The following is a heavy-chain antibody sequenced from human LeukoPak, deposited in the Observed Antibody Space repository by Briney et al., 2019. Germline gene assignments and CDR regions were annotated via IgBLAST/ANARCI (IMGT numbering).Heavy chain of an antibody. D-gene: IGHD6-13*01. J-gene: IGHJ4*02. V-gene: IGHV4-34*01. CDR1: GGSFSGYY. CDR2: INHSGGT. CDR3: ARISAAGTGYDY. Sequence: SETLSLTCAVYGGSFSGYYWSWIRQPPGKGLEWIGEINHSGGTNYNPSLKSRVTMSVDTSKNQFSLKLSSVTAADTAVYYCARISAAGTGYDYWGQGTLVTVSS.